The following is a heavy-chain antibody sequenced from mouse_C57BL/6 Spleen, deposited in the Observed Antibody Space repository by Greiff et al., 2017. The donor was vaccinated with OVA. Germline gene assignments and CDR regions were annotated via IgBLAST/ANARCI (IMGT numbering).Heavy chain of an antibody. J-gene: IGHJ3*01. CDR2: IDPENGDT. V-gene: IGHV14-4*01. CDR3: TTAQERWFAY. Sequence: EVQLQQSGAELVRPGASVKLSCTASGFNIKDDYMHWVKQRPEPGLEWIGWIDPENGDTEYASKFQGNATITADTSSNTAYLQLSSLTSEDTAVYYCTTAQERWFAYWGQGTLVTVSA. CDR1: GFNIKDDY. D-gene: IGHD3-2*02.